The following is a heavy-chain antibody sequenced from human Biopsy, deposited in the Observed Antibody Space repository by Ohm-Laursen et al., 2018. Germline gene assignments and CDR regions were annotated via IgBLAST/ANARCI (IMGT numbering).Heavy chain of an antibody. J-gene: IGHJ1*01. CDR2: NIPILGTG. CDR1: GGTFSNYG. CDR3: ATKLTGYFHH. V-gene: IGHV1-69*06. D-gene: IGHD3-9*01. Sequence: SVKVSCKIPGGTFSNYGVNWVRQAPRQGLEWLGGNIPILGTGNYAQKFQDRVTVAADTSTSTATMELRSLRSDDTAVYYCATKLTGYFHHWGQGTLVIVSS.